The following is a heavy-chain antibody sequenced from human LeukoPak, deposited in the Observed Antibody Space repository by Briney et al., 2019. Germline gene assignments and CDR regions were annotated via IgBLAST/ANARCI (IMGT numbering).Heavy chain of an antibody. CDR2: INYGGST. V-gene: IGHV4-39*01. CDR3: ARRSYSSSSWYFDL. D-gene: IGHD6-13*01. J-gene: IGHJ2*01. Sequence: SETPSLTCTVSGGSISSSSYYWGWIRQPPGKGLEWIGTINYGGSTYYNPSLKSRVTVSVDTSKNQFSLKLSSVTAADTAVYYCARRSYSSSSWYFDLWGRGTLVTVPS. CDR1: GGSISSSSYY.